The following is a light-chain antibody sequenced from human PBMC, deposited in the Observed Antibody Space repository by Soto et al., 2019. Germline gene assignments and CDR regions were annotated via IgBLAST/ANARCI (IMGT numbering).Light chain of an antibody. CDR1: QSVSSSS. CDR2: EAS. J-gene: IGKJ1*01. V-gene: IGKV3-20*01. Sequence: IALTQSPGTLSLSPGERATLSCRASQSVSSSSLAWYQQNPGQAPRLLIYEASSRATGIPDRCSGSGSGTDFTLTISRLEPEDFAVYYCQQYRTFGQGTKVDIK. CDR3: QQYRT.